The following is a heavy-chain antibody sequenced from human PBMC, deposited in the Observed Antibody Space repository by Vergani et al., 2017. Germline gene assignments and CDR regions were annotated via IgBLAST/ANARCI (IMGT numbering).Heavy chain of an antibody. CDR3: ARELSYYYGSGSDDYNPYYYEGMDV. D-gene: IGHD3-10*01. J-gene: IGHJ6*02. V-gene: IGHV4-31*11. CDR1: GGSISSGGYY. Sequence: QVQLQESGPGLVKPSQTLSLTCAVSGGSISSGGYYWSWIRQHPGKGLEWIGYIYYSGSTYYNPSLKSRVTISVDKSKNQFSLKLSSVTAADTAVYFCARELSYYYGSGSDDYNPYYYEGMDVWGPGTTVTVSS. CDR2: IYYSGST.